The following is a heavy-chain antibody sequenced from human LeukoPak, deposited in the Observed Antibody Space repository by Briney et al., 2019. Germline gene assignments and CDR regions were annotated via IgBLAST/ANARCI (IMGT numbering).Heavy chain of an antibody. J-gene: IGHJ5*02. V-gene: IGHV4-39*01. CDR1: GGSISSSSYY. D-gene: IGHD2-2*01. CDR2: IYYSGST. Sequence: SETLSLTCTVSGGSISSSSYYWGWIRQPPGKGLEWIGSIYYSGSTYYNPSLKSRVTISVDTSKNQFSLKLSSVTAADTAVYYCARAIVVVPAALDWFDPWGQGTLVTVS. CDR3: ARAIVVVPAALDWFDP.